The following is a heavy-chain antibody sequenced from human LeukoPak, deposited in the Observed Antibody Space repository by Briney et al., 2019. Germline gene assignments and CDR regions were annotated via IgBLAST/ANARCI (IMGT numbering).Heavy chain of an antibody. CDR1: GFTFSSYG. D-gene: IGHD5-12*01. J-gene: IGHJ4*02. CDR2: IWYDGSNK. CDR3: AKDWLNVATNLFDY. Sequence: GGSLRLSCAAPGFTFSSYGMHWVRPAPGKGLEWVAVIWYDGSNKYCAFSVKGRFTISRENSKNTRYRQKNSVGDEDTGVYFCAKDWLNVATNLFDYWGQGTLVTVSS. V-gene: IGHV3-33*06.